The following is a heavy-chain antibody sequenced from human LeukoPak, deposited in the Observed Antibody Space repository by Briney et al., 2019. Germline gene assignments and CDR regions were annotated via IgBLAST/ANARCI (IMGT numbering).Heavy chain of an antibody. D-gene: IGHD1-26*01. V-gene: IGHV4-4*07. Sequence: SETLSLTCSVSGGSINGYYWSWIRQPAGKGLEWIGRIYTSGSTNYNASLKSRVSMSVDTSKNQFSLKLSSVTAADTAVFYCARENSGSYREFDYWGQGTLVTVSS. CDR2: IYTSGST. J-gene: IGHJ4*02. CDR3: ARENSGSYREFDY. CDR1: GGSINGYY.